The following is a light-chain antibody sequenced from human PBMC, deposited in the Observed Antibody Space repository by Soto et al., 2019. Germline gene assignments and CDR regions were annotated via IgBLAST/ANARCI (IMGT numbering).Light chain of an antibody. V-gene: IGLV1-40*01. CDR3: QSYDSSLSGSYV. CDR1: SSNIGAGYD. J-gene: IGLJ1*01. CDR2: GNS. Sequence: QSVLTQPPSVSGATGQRVTISCTGSSSNIGAGYDVHWYQQLPGTAPKLLIYGNSNRSSGVPDRFSGSKSGTSASLAITGLQAEDEADYYCQSYDSSLSGSYVFGTGTKVTVL.